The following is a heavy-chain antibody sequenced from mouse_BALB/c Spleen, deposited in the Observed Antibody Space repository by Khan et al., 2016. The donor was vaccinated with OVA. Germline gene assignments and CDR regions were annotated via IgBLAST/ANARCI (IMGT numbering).Heavy chain of an antibody. CDR3: ASDLTGSFAY. J-gene: IGHJ3*01. V-gene: IGHV5-6*01. Sequence: EVKLMESGGDLVKPRGSLKLSCAASGFTFSSYSMSWVRQTPDKRLEWVATISSGGDYTYYPDSVKGRFTISRDNATNTLYLQMSSLKSEDTAMYYCASDLTGSFAYWGQGTLVTVSA. D-gene: IGHD4-1*01. CDR1: GFTFSSYS. CDR2: ISSGGDYT.